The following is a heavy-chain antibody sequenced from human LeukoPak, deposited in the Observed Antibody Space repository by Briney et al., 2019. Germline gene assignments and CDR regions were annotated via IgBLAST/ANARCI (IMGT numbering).Heavy chain of an antibody. CDR1: GGSFSGYY. D-gene: IGHD3-9*01. CDR3: ASQGLRYFDWLAPFDY. J-gene: IGHJ4*02. V-gene: IGHV4-34*01. Sequence: SETLSLTCAVYGGSFSGYYWSWIRQPPGKGLEWIGEINHSGSTNYNPSLKSRVTISVDTSKNQFSLKLSSVTAADTAVYYCASQGLRYFDWLAPFDYWRQGTLGTVSS. CDR2: INHSGST.